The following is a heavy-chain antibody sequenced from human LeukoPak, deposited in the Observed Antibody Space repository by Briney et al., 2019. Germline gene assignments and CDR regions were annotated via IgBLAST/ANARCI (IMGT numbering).Heavy chain of an antibody. CDR3: ARGRGFYDYVWGSYRYTVDYFDY. V-gene: IGHV4-34*01. CDR2: INHSGST. D-gene: IGHD3-16*02. CDR1: GGSFSGYY. Sequence: SETLSLTCAVYGGSFSGYYWSWIRQRPGKGLEWIGEINHSGSTNYNPSLKSRVTISVDTSKNQFSLKLSSVTAADTAVYYCARGRGFYDYVWGSYRYTVDYFDYWGQGTLVTVSS. J-gene: IGHJ4*02.